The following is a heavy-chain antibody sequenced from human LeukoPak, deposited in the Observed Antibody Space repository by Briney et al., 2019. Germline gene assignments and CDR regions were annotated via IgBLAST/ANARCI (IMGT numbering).Heavy chain of an antibody. V-gene: IGHV7-4-1*02. CDR2: INTNTGNP. CDR3: AREVPTYYYGSGNFDP. J-gene: IGHJ5*02. Sequence: GASVKVSCKASGYTFTSYAMNWVRQAPGQGLEWMGWINTNTGNPTYAQGFTGRFVFSLDTSVSTAYLQISSLKAEDTAVYYCAREVPTYYYGSGNFDPWGQGTLVTVSS. D-gene: IGHD3-10*01. CDR1: GYTFTSYA.